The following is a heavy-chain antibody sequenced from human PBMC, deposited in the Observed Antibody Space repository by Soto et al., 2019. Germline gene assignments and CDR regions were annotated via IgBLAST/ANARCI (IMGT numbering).Heavy chain of an antibody. CDR3: FGFWSGYSAPSSFGY. CDR1: GFRFRGSG. Sequence: GGTVIRWAAAPGFRFRGSGLYGVRWAPGKGLEWVAVISYDGSNKYYADSVKGRFTISRDNSKNTLYLQMNSLRAEDTAVYYCFGFWSGYSAPSSFGYWGQGT. V-gene: IGHV3-30*03. CDR2: ISYDGSNK. D-gene: IGHD3-3*01. J-gene: IGHJ4*02.